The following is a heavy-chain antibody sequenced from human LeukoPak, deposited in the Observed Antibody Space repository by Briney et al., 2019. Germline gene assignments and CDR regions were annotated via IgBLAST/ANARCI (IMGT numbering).Heavy chain of an antibody. CDR3: ASSSGWYWGYFDY. CDR1: GYTFTSYA. Sequence: ASVKVSCKASGYTFTSYAMRWVRQAPGQRLEWMGWINAGNGNTKYSQKFQGRVTITRDTSASTAYMELSSLRSEDTAVYYCASSSGWYWGYFDYWGQGTLVTVSS. V-gene: IGHV1-3*01. J-gene: IGHJ4*02. D-gene: IGHD6-19*01. CDR2: INAGNGNT.